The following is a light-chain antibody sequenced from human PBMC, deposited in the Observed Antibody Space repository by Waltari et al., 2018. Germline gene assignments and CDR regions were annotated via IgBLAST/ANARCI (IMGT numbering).Light chain of an antibody. J-gene: IGLJ3*02. CDR1: SGPLSTTSY. V-gene: IGLV8-61*01. Sequence: QTVVTQEPSLSVSPGGTVTLTCALSSGPLSTTSYATWYQQTPGQAPRTLVYKANARSSGVPDRFSGSILGNTAALTITGARADDESDYYCALYMGSGIWVFGGGTRLTVL. CDR3: ALYMGSGIWV. CDR2: KAN.